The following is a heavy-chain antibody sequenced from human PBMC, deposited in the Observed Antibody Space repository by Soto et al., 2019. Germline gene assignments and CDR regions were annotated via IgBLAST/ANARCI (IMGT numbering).Heavy chain of an antibody. CDR2: ISSDDGNT. CDR3: AGVEAPLGESLR. D-gene: IGHD3-10*01. J-gene: IGHJ4*02. Sequence: ASVKVSCKTSGYTFNSYTIAWVRQAPGQGLEWLGWISSDDGNTEYEQKFQGRVPMTADTLTNNAYLELRSLESDDAPIYYCAGVEAPLGESLRWGQRPPVTVSS. CDR1: GYTFNSYT. V-gene: IGHV1-18*01.